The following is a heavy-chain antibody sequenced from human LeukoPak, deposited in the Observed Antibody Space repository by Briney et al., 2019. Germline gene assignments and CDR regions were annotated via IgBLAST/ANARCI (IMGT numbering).Heavy chain of an antibody. V-gene: IGHV1-8*01. Sequence: ASVKVSCKDSGYTFTSYDINWVRQATGQGLEWMGWMNPNSGGTGYAQKFQGRVTMTRDTSISTAYMELSSLRSDDTAVYYCARTHHDYTNGNWFDPWGQGTLVTVSS. D-gene: IGHD4-11*01. CDR2: MNPNSGGT. J-gene: IGHJ5*02. CDR3: ARTHHDYTNGNWFDP. CDR1: GYTFTSYD.